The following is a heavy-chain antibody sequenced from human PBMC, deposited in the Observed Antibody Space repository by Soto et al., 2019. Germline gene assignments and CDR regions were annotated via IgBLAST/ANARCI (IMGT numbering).Heavy chain of an antibody. Sequence: QITLKESGPTLVKPTQTLTLTCTFSGFSLSTSGVGVGWIRQPPGKALEWLALIYWDDDKRYSPSLKSRLTITKDNSKNQVVLTMTNMDPVDTATYYCAHVMVRGVMGWFDPWGQGTLVTVSS. CDR3: AHVMVRGVMGWFDP. J-gene: IGHJ5*02. CDR1: GFSLSTSGVG. D-gene: IGHD3-10*01. V-gene: IGHV2-5*02. CDR2: IYWDDDK.